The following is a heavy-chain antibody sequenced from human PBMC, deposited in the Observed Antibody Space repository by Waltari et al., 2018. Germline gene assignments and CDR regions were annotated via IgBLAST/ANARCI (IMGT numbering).Heavy chain of an antibody. CDR2: TSHGGST. Sequence: QVQLQQWGAGLLKPSETLPLTCAVYGESLSDYYWSWVRQPPGEGQEWIGETSHGGSTNYNPSPKSRVTISVDTSKKQFSLKLRPVTAADTAVYYCARGPMLDYGTNSGHYYYGLDVWGQGTTVTVSS. D-gene: IGHD4-17*01. CDR1: GESLSDYY. CDR3: ARGPMLDYGTNSGHYYYGLDV. J-gene: IGHJ6*02. V-gene: IGHV4-34*01.